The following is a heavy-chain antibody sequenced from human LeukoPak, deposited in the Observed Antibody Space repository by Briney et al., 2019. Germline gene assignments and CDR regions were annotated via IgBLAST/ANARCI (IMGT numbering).Heavy chain of an antibody. J-gene: IGHJ3*02. V-gene: IGHV1-2*06. CDR2: INPNSGGT. CDR1: GYTLTGYY. D-gene: IGHD3/OR15-3a*01. CDR3: ARVRRGTDHDAFDI. Sequence: ASVKVSCKASGYTLTGYYMHWVRQAPGQGLEWMGRINPNSGGTNYAQKFQGRVTMTRDTSISTAYMELSRLRSDDTAVYHCARVRRGTDHDAFDIWGQGTMVTVSS.